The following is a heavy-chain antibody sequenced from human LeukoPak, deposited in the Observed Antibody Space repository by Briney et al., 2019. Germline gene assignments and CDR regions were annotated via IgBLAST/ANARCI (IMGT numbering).Heavy chain of an antibody. CDR1: GGSISSYY. J-gene: IGHJ4*02. Sequence: SETLSLTCTVSGGSISSYYWSWIRQPPGKGLEWIGYIYYSGSTNYNPSLKSRVTISVDTSKNQFSLKLSSVTAADTAVYYCARDRSNLFDYWGQGTLVTVSS. V-gene: IGHV4-59*01. CDR2: IYYSGST. D-gene: IGHD3-16*02. CDR3: ARDRSNLFDY.